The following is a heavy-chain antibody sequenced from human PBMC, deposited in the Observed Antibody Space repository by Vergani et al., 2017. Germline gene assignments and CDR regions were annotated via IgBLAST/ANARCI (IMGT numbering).Heavy chain of an antibody. Sequence: QVQLVQSVAEVKKPGSSVKVSCKASGGTFSSYTISWVRQAPGQGLEWMGRIIPILGIANYAQKFQGRVTITADKSTSTAYMELSSLRSEDTAVYYCAGGIAAAGTGGDYWGQGTLVTVSS. V-gene: IGHV1-69*02. CDR3: AGGIAAAGTGGDY. D-gene: IGHD6-13*01. CDR1: GGTFSSYT. J-gene: IGHJ4*02. CDR2: IIPILGIA.